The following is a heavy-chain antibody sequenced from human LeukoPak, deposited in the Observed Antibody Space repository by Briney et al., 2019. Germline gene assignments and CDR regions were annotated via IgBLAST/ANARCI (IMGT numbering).Heavy chain of an antibody. Sequence: ASVKVSCKASGYTFTSYYMHWVRQAPGQGLEWMGIINPSGGSTSYAQKFQGSVTMTRDMSTSTVYMELSSLRSEDTAVYYCAREDSSGYLPYWGQGTLVTVSS. CDR1: GYTFTSYY. J-gene: IGHJ4*02. CDR3: AREDSSGYLPY. CDR2: INPSGGST. V-gene: IGHV1-46*01. D-gene: IGHD3-22*01.